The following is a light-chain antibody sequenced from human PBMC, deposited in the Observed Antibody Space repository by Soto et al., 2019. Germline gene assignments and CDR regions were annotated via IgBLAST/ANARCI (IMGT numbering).Light chain of an antibody. CDR1: SSEVGGYNY. Sequence: QSVLTQPASVSGSPGQSITISCTGTSSEVGGYNYVSWYQQHPGKAPKLMIYDVSNRPSGVSNRFSGPKSGNTASLTISGLQAEDEADYYCSSYRISSTYVFGSGTKVTVL. CDR2: DVS. J-gene: IGLJ1*01. V-gene: IGLV2-14*01. CDR3: SSYRISSTYV.